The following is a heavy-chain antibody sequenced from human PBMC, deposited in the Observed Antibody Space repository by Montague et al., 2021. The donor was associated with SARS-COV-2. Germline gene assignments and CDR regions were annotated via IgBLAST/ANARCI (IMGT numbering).Heavy chain of an antibody. V-gene: IGHV4-34*01. J-gene: IGHJ6*02. CDR2: INHSGST. D-gene: IGHD2-2*01. CDR1: GGSTSFYY. Sequence: SETLSLTCTVSGGSTSFYYWSWIRQPPGKGLEWIGEINHSGSTNYNPSLKSRVTISVDTSKNQFSLKLSSVTAADTAVYYCARVRAVPAAMRIFSLGRSYYGMDVWGQGTTVTVSS. CDR3: ARVRAVPAAMRIFSLGRSYYGMDV.